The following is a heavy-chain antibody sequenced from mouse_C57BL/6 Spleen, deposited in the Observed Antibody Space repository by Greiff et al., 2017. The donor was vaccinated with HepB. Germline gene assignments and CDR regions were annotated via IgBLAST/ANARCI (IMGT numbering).Heavy chain of an antibody. V-gene: IGHV1-64*01. Sequence: QVQLQQPGAELVKPGASVKLSCKASGYTFTSYWMHWVKQRPGQGLEWIGMIHPNSGSTNYNEKFKSKATLTVDKSSSTAYMQLSSLTSEDSAVYYCAATVPYYFDYWGQGTTLTVSS. CDR2: IHPNSGST. CDR3: AATVPYYFDY. D-gene: IGHD1-1*01. CDR1: GYTFTSYW. J-gene: IGHJ2*01.